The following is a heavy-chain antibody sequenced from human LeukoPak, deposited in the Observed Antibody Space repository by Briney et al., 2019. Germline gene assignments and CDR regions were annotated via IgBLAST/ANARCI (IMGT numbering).Heavy chain of an antibody. D-gene: IGHD6-13*01. CDR3: ARRLRSSWYYDAFDI. CDR1: GYAFTSYD. J-gene: IGHJ3*02. V-gene: IGHV1-8*01. CDR2: MNPNSGNT. Sequence: ASVKVSCKASGYAFTSYDINWVRQATGQGLEWMGWMNPNSGNTGYAQKFQGRVTMTRNTSISTAYMELSSLRSEDTAVYYCARRLRSSWYYDAFDIWGQGTMVTVSS.